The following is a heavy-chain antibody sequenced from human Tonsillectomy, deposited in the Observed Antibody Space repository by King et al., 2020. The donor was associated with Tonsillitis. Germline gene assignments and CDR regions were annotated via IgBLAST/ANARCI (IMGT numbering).Heavy chain of an antibody. J-gene: IGHJ4*02. CDR3: ARDPPGGHSYFDY. V-gene: IGHV1-2*02. D-gene: IGHD3-10*01. CDR2: INPDNGGT. CDR1: GYTFTGYY. Sequence: VQLVQSGAEVKKPGASVKVSCEASGYTFTGYYIHWVRQAPGQGLEWMGWINPDNGGTKYAQNFQGRVTMTRDASISTAYMELSSLRSDDTAVYYCARDPPGGHSYFDYGGQGTQVTVSS.